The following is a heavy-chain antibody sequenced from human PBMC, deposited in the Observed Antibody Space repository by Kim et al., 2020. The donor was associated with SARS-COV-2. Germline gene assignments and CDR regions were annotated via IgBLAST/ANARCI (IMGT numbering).Heavy chain of an antibody. CDR2: IYYSGST. CDR3: AAGRGGVPAAMGKVS. CDR1: GGSISSSSYY. V-gene: IGHV4-39*01. Sequence: SETLSLTCTVSGGSISSSSYYWGWIRQPPGKGLEWIGSIYYSGSTYYNPSLKSRVTISVDTSKNQFSLKLSSVTAADTAVYYCAAGRGGVPAAMGKVSWGQGTLVTVSS. J-gene: IGHJ4*02. D-gene: IGHD2-2*01.